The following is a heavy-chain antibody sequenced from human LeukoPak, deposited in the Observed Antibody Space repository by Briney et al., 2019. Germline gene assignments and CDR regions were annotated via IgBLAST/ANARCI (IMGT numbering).Heavy chain of an antibody. V-gene: IGHV3-21*01. D-gene: IGHD3-3*01. CDR3: AKDSEWSLASFWSGYFDY. J-gene: IGHJ4*02. CDR2: ISSSSSYI. Sequence: GGSLRLSCAASGFTFSSYSMNWVRQAPGKGLEWVSSISSSSSYIYYADSVKGRFTISRDNAKNSLYLQMNSLRAEDTAVYYCAKDSEWSLASFWSGYFDYWGQGTLVTVSS. CDR1: GFTFSSYS.